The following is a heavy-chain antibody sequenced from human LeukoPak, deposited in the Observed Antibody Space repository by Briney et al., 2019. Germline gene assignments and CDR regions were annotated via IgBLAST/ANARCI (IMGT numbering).Heavy chain of an antibody. J-gene: IGHJ5*02. CDR3: ARGRAGRLSASNCFDP. Sequence: SETLSLTCTASGDSLSSGNFYWTWIRQPAGKGLEWNGRIYTNGDTGYNPSLKTRDAILRHPSQNHFSLRLHSVSSTHTVVFYCARGRAGRLSASNCFDPWGHGTLVTVSS. D-gene: IGHD6-19*01. V-gene: IGHV4-61*02. CDR2: IYTNGDT. CDR1: GDSLSSGNFY.